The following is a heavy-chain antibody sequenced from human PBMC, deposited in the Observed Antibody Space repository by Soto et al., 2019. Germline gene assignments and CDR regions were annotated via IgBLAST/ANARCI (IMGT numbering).Heavy chain of an antibody. CDR3: ARDDPYGPVDS. CDR1: GLRCGKFA. CDR2: ISTSGTYI. J-gene: IGHJ4*02. D-gene: IGHD3-10*01. V-gene: IGHV3-21*01. Sequence: GSSLRLSGAASGLRCGKFAMNWFRQAPGKGLECVSSISTSGTYIYYADSVKGRFTISRDNAKNSLYLQMNGLRAEDTAVYYCARDDPYGPVDSLGQGTLVTVSS.